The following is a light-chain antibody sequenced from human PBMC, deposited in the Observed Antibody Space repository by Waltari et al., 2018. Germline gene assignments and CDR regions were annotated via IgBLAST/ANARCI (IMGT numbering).Light chain of an antibody. CDR1: SGSLSAPSY. Sequence: QTVVTQAPSLSVSPGGTVTPPCSLSSGSLSAPSYPSWYQQSPGQIPRTLVYTTSIRSSGVPDRFSGSILGNKAALIITGAQADDESDYYCLLYMGSGIGVFGGVTKLTVL. V-gene: IGLV8-61*01. J-gene: IGLJ3*02. CDR3: LLYMGSGIGV. CDR2: TTS.